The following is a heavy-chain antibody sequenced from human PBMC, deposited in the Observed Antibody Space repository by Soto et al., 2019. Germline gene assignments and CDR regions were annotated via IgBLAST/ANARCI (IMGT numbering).Heavy chain of an antibody. D-gene: IGHD3-10*01. CDR3: ARGNQYYYGSGSYYNNWFDP. CDR1: GGSLSGYY. CDR2: INHSGST. Sequence: LSLTCAVYGGSLSGYYWSWIRQPPGKGLEWIGEINHSGSTNYNPSLKSRVTISVDTSKNQFSLKLSSVTAADTAVYYCARGNQYYYGSGSYYNNWFDPWGQGTLVTVS. V-gene: IGHV4-34*01. J-gene: IGHJ5*02.